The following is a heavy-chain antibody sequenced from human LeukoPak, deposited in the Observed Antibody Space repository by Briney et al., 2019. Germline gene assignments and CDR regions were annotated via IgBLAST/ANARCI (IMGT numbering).Heavy chain of an antibody. Sequence: PSETLSLTCTVSGGSVSSSSYYWGWIRQPPGKGLEWIGSIYYSGSTNYNPSLKSRVTISVDTSKNQFSLKLSSVTAADTAVYYCARRLRMIVVAGRAFDIWGQGTMVTVSS. V-gene: IGHV4-39*07. CDR3: ARRLRMIVVAGRAFDI. CDR2: IYYSGST. J-gene: IGHJ3*02. CDR1: GGSVSSSSYY. D-gene: IGHD3-22*01.